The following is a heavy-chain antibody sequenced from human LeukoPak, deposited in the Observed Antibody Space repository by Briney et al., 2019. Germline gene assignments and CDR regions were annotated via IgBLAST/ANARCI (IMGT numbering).Heavy chain of an antibody. CDR1: GYTFTSYD. D-gene: IGHD3-3*01. CDR3: ARSREEVSPGFLEWFYYYYYYYMDV. CDR2: MNPNSGNT. Sequence: GASVKVSCKASGYTFTSYDTNWVRQATGQGLEWMGWMNPNSGNTGYAQKFQGRVTMTRNTSISTAYMELSSLRSEDTAVYYCARSREEVSPGFLEWFYYYYYYYMDVWGKGTTVTVSS. J-gene: IGHJ6*03. V-gene: IGHV1-8*01.